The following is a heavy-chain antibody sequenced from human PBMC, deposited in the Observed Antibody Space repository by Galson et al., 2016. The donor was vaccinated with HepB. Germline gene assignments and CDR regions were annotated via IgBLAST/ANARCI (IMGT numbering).Heavy chain of an antibody. CDR3: ARDRDRSLDY. CDR2: ISAHNGDT. J-gene: IGHJ4*02. D-gene: IGHD5-24*01. Sequence: SVKVSCKASGYTFTTNGISWVRQAPGQGLEWMGWISAHNGDTNSPQKLQGRVTLTTDTSTRTADMELRSLKSDDTAVYYCARDRDRSLDYWGQGILVTVSS. CDR1: GYTFTTNG. V-gene: IGHV1-18*04.